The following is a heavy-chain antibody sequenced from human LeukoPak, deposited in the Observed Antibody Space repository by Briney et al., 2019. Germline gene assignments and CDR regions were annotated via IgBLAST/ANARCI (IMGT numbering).Heavy chain of an antibody. V-gene: IGHV3-23*01. J-gene: IGHJ4*02. CDR3: TKDVVPDSGWDLDY. Sequence: PGGSLRLSCAASGFTFSTYSMTWVRQGPGKGLEWVSSIYPNGGSTFYADSVKGRFTISRDNSKNTLYLQMSSLRTEDTAIYYCTKDVVPDSGWDLDYWGQGTPVTVSS. CDR1: GFTFSTYS. CDR2: IYPNGGST. D-gene: IGHD6-19*01.